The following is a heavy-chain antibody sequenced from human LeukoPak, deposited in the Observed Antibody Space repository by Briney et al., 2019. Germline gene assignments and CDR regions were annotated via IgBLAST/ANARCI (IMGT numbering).Heavy chain of an antibody. D-gene: IGHD2-2*03. CDR3: ARGGVWIAIDY. V-gene: IGHV4-59*01. Sequence: PSETLSLTCTVSGDSISNYYWSWIRQSPGTGLEWIGYIYSGGSTNYNPSLESRVTISIDTSKNQFSLKLRSVSAADTAVYYCARGGVWIAIDYWGQGTLVTVSS. J-gene: IGHJ4*02. CDR2: IYSGGST. CDR1: GDSISNYY.